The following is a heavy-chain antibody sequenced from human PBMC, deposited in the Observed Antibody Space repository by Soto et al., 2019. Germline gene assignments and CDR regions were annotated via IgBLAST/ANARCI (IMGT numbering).Heavy chain of an antibody. V-gene: IGHV3-53*01. D-gene: IGHD1-1*01. Sequence: DVQLVESGGGLIQPGESLSLSCAAFGLTISGKKYVAWVRQAPGKGLEWVSALYDVDGSFYADSVTGRFTTSSDSSKTTVYLQMNDLRPDDTAVYYCATWHEREHAFDLWGQGTTVTISS. CDR2: LYDVDGS. CDR3: ATWHEREHAFDL. J-gene: IGHJ3*01. CDR1: GLTISGKKY.